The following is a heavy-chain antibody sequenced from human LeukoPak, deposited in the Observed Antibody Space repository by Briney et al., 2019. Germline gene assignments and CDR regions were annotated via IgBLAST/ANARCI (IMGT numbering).Heavy chain of an antibody. V-gene: IGHV1-69*13. CDR3: VYYYDSSGYQPDAFDI. Sequence: SVKVSCKASGGTISSYAISWVRQAPGQGLEWMGGIIPIFGTANYAQKFQGRVTITADESTSTAYMELSSLRSEDTAVYYCVYYYDSSGYQPDAFDIWGQGTMVTVSS. D-gene: IGHD3-22*01. CDR1: GGTISSYA. CDR2: IIPIFGTA. J-gene: IGHJ3*02.